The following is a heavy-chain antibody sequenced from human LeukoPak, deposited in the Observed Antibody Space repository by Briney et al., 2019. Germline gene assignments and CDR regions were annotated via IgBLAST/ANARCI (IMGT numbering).Heavy chain of an antibody. D-gene: IGHD2-15*01. J-gene: IGHJ4*02. V-gene: IGHV3-48*03. Sequence: GGSLRLSCAASGFTFSSFEMNWVRQAPGKGLEWVSYISSSGSTIYYADSVKGRFIISRDNAKNSLYLQMNSLRADDTAVYYCARDLVAAGGEYRGQGTPVTVSS. CDR3: ARDLVAAGGEY. CDR1: GFTFSSFE. CDR2: ISSSGSTI.